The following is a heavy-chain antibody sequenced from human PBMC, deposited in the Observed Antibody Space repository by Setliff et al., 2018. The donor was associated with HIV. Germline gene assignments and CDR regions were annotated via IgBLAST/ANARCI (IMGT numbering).Heavy chain of an antibody. CDR2: IEPSSGGT. Sequence: ASVKVSCKASGYTFTAYYIHWVRRAPGHELQLMGRIEPSSGGTNYIQKFQGRVTMTRDASLSTAYMELSGLTSDDTATYYCARDLAYCSGGSCYRPLIYYFYYMDVWGKGTTVTVSS. J-gene: IGHJ6*03. CDR3: ARDLAYCSGGSCYRPLIYYFYYMDV. CDR1: GYTFTAYY. D-gene: IGHD2-15*01. V-gene: IGHV1-2*06.